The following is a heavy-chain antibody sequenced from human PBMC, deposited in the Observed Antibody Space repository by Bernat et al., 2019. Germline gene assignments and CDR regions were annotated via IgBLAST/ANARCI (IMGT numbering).Heavy chain of an antibody. V-gene: IGHV3-30*18. Sequence: QVQLVESGGGVVQPGRSLRLSCAASGFTFSSYGMHWVRQAPGKGLEWVAVISYDGSNKYYADSVKGRFTISRDNSKNTLYLQMNSRRAEDTAVYYWAKGGWEPHFGMDVWGQGTTVTVSS. CDR1: GFTFSSYG. CDR3: AKGGWEPHFGMDV. J-gene: IGHJ6*02. CDR2: ISYDGSNK. D-gene: IGHD1-26*01.